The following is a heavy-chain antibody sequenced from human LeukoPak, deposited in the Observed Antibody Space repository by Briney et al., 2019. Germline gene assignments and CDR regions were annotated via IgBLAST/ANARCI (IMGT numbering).Heavy chain of an antibody. CDR2: INHSGST. D-gene: IGHD3-9*01. CDR1: GGSFSGYY. CDR3: ARLGSLRYFDWSHYYFDY. V-gene: IGHV4-34*01. Sequence: SETLSLTCAVYGGSFSGYYWSWIRQPPGKGLEWIGEINHSGSTNYNPSLKSRVTISVDTSKNQFSPKLSSVTAADTAVYYCARLGSLRYFDWSHYYFDYWGQGTLVTVSS. J-gene: IGHJ4*02.